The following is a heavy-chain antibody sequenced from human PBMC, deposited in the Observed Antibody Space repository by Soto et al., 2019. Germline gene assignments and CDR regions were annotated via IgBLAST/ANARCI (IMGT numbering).Heavy chain of an antibody. V-gene: IGHV1-3*01. D-gene: IGHD3-3*01. CDR2: INAGNGNT. CDR1: GYTFTSYA. Sequence: ASVKVSCKASGYTFTSYAMHWVRQAPGQRLEWMGWINAGNGNTKYSQKFQGRVTITRDTSASTAYMELSSLRSEDTAVYYCARDLVRFLEWLSVPDAFDIWGQGTMVTVSS. CDR3: ARDLVRFLEWLSVPDAFDI. J-gene: IGHJ3*02.